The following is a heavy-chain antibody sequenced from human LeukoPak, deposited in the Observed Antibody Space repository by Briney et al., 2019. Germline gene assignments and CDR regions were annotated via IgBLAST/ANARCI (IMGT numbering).Heavy chain of an antibody. CDR2: FDPEDGET. CDR3: ATVRDYYYGSGSYLSWFDP. Sequence: ASVKVSCKVSGYTLTELSMHWVRQAPGKGLEWMGGFDPEDGETIYAQKFQGRVTMTEDTSTDTAYIELSSLRSEDTAVYYCATVRDYYYGSGSYLSWFDPWGQGTLVTVSS. D-gene: IGHD3-10*01. CDR1: GYTLTELS. V-gene: IGHV1-24*01. J-gene: IGHJ5*02.